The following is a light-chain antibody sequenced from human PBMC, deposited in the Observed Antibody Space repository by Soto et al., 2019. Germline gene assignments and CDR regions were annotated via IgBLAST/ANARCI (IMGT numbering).Light chain of an antibody. V-gene: IGKV4-1*01. CDR1: QSVLHSSRHKNY. CDR3: QQYFSTPFT. Sequence: DIVMTQSPDSLAVSPGERATINCKSSQSVLHSSRHKNYLAWYQQKPGQPPKLLISWASTRESGVPDRFSGSGSGTDFTLTISSLQAEDVAVYYCQQYFSTPFTFGPGTKADIK. J-gene: IGKJ3*01. CDR2: WAS.